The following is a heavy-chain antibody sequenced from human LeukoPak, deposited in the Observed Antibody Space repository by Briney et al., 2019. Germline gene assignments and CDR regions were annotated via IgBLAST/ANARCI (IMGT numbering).Heavy chain of an antibody. CDR3: ARGGYYDICGMDV. V-gene: IGHV1-46*01. CDR1: GYTFTSYG. J-gene: IGHJ6*02. D-gene: IGHD3-22*01. Sequence: ASVKVSCKASGYTFTSYGISWVRQAPGQGLEWMGIINPSGGSTSYAQKFQGRVTMTRDTSTSTVYMELSSLRSEDTAVYYCARGGYYDICGMDVWGQGTTVTVSS. CDR2: INPSGGST.